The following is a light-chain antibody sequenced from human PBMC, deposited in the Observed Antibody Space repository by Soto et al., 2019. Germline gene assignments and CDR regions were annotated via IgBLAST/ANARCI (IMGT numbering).Light chain of an antibody. J-gene: IGKJ1*01. CDR2: GAS. V-gene: IGKV3-15*01. Sequence: EIVMTQSPATLSVSPGERATLSCRASQSVSSNLAWYQQKPGQAPRLLIYGASTRATGIPARFSGSGSGTDFTLTISILQSEDFEVYYCQQYRTFGQGTKVEIK. CDR1: QSVSSN. CDR3: QQYRT.